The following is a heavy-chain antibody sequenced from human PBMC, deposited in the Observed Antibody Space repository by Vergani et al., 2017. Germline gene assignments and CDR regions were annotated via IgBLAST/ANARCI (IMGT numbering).Heavy chain of an antibody. V-gene: IGHV3-30*18. CDR2: ISYDGSNK. Sequence: QVQLVESGGGVVQPGRSLRLSCAASGFTFSSYGMHWVRQAPGKGLEWVAVISYDGSNKYYADSVKGRFTISRDNSKNTLYLQMSSLRAEDTAVYYCVKLPAISELLWFGELHYAFDIWGQGTMVTVSS. CDR3: VKLPAISELLWFGELHYAFDI. D-gene: IGHD3-10*01. J-gene: IGHJ3*02. CDR1: GFTFSSYG.